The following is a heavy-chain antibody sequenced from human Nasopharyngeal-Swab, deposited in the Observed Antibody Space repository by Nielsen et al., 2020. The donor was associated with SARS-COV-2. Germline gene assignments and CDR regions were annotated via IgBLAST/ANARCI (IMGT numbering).Heavy chain of an antibody. Sequence: GGSLRLSCAASGFTFSSYGMHWVRQAPGKGLEWVAVISYDGSNKYCADSVKGRFTISRDNSKNTLYLQMNSLRAEDTAVYYCAKDLIFGGFGDYPPPPYYYYYGMDVWGQGTTVTVSS. V-gene: IGHV3-30*18. J-gene: IGHJ6*02. CDR3: AKDLIFGGFGDYPPPPYYYYYGMDV. CDR2: ISYDGSNK. CDR1: GFTFSSYG. D-gene: IGHD3-10*01.